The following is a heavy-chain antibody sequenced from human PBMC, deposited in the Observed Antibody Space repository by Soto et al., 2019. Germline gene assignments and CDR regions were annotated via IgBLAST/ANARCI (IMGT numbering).Heavy chain of an antibody. CDR3: ARGGGYDSFDY. J-gene: IGHJ4*02. Sequence: SETLSLTCTVSGASISYGGFSWSWIRQSPGKGLEWIGCISHLESTYFHPSFKSRLTMSIDRTRNQFSLKLSSVTAADMAVYYGARGGGYDSFDYWGQGVLVTVSS. V-gene: IGHV4-30-2*06. D-gene: IGHD5-12*01. CDR2: ISHLEST. CDR1: GASISYGGFS.